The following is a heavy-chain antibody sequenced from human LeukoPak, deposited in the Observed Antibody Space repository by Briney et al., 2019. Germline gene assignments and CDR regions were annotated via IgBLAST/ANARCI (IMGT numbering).Heavy chain of an antibody. D-gene: IGHD5-12*01. CDR1: GFTFSSYA. Sequence: GGSLRLSCAASGFTFSSYAMHWVRQAPGKGLEWVAVISYDGSNKYYADSVKGRFTISRDNSKNTLYLQMNSLRAEDTAVYYCAREGYSGYDNFDYWGQGTLVTVSS. CDR3: AREGYSGYDNFDY. CDR2: ISYDGSNK. V-gene: IGHV3-30-3*01. J-gene: IGHJ4*02.